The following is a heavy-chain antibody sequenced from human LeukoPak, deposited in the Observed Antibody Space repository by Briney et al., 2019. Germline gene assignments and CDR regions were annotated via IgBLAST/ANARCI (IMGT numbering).Heavy chain of an antibody. CDR3: ARAQNDFWSGSLRPFDY. Sequence: SETLSLTCTVSVGSISSSSYYWGWIRQPPGKGLEWIGYIYYSGSTNYNPSLKSRVTISVDTSKNQFSLKLSSVTAADTAVYYCARAQNDFWSGSLRPFDYWGQGTLVTVSS. V-gene: IGHV4-61*05. CDR2: IYYSGST. J-gene: IGHJ4*02. D-gene: IGHD3-3*01. CDR1: VGSISSSSYY.